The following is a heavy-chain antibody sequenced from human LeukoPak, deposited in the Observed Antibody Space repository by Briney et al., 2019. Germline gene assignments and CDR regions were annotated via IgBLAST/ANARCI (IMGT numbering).Heavy chain of an antibody. CDR2: IYYSGST. J-gene: IGHJ6*02. V-gene: IGHV4-59*08. CDR1: GCSISSYY. Sequence: SETLSLTCTVSGCSISSYYWSWIRQPPGKGLEWIGYIYYSGSTNYNPSLKSRVTISVDTSKNQFSLKLSSVTAADTAVYYCARQGDYDGMDVWGQGTTVTVSS. CDR3: ARQGDYDGMDV.